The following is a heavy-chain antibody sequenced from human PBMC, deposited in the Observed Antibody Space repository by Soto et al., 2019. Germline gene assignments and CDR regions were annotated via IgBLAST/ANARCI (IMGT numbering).Heavy chain of an antibody. CDR2: ISAYNGNT. J-gene: IGHJ6*03. V-gene: IGHV1-18*01. D-gene: IGHD6-25*01. CDR1: GYTFTSYG. Sequence: ASVKVSCKACGYTFTSYGISWVRQAPGQGLEWMGWISAYNGNTNYAQKLQGRVTMTTDTSTSTAYMELRSLRSDDTAVYYCARKRVDYYYYYYMDVWGQGTTVTVSS. CDR3: ARKRVDYYYYYYMDV.